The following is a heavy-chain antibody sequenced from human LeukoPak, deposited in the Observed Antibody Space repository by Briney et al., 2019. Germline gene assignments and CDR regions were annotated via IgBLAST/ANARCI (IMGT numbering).Heavy chain of an antibody. V-gene: IGHV3-30*03. CDR3: ATSLLGDY. CDR2: ISYDGSNK. J-gene: IGHJ4*02. CDR1: GFTFSSYG. Sequence: GGSLRLSCAASGFTFSSYGMHWVRQAPGKGLEWVAVISYDGSNKYYADSVKGQFTISRDNSKNTLYLQMNSLRAEDTAVYYCATSLLGDYWGQGTLVTVSS. D-gene: IGHD2-2*01.